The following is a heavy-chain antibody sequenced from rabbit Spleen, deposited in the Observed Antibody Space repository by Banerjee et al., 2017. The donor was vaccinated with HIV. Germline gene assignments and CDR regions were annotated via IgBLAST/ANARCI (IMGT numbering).Heavy chain of an antibody. D-gene: IGHD1-1*01. V-gene: IGHV1S40*01. CDR1: GVSFSSNHY. CDR3: ARDLVAVIGWNFSL. J-gene: IGHJ6*01. CDR2: IGAGSGTT. Sequence: QSLEESGGDLVKPGASLTLTCTASGVSFSSNHYMCWVRQAPGKGLEWIGCIGAGSGTTYYASWVNGRFTISKTSSTTVTLQMTSLTAADTATYFCARDLVAVIGWNFSLWGPGTLVTVS.